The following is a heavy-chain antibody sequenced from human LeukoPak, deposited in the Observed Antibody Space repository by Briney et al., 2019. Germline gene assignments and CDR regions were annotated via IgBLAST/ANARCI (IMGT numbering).Heavy chain of an antibody. Sequence: GASVKVSCKASGYTFTGYYMHWVRQAPGQGLEWMGWINPNSGGTNYAQKFQGRVTMTRDTSISTAYMELSRLRSDDTAVYYCARARGVRGVYYYYYGMDVWGQGTTVTVSS. CDR3: ARARGVRGVYYYYYGMDV. J-gene: IGHJ6*02. V-gene: IGHV1-2*02. CDR1: GYTFTGYY. CDR2: INPNSGGT. D-gene: IGHD3-10*01.